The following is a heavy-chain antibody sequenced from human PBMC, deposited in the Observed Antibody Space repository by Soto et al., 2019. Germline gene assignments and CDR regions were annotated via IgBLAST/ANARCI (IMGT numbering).Heavy chain of an antibody. J-gene: IGHJ4*02. Sequence: QVQLQESGPGLVKPSGTLSLTCAVSGGSISSNNWWSWVRQSPGKGLEWIGEIYHSGSTNYNPSLKGRVTISVDKSKNQFSLKLNSVTAADTALYYCARHSPTYNNAGDYWGQGTLVTVSS. CDR3: ARHSPTYNNAGDY. CDR1: GGSISSNNW. CDR2: IYHSGST. D-gene: IGHD4-4*01. V-gene: IGHV4-4*02.